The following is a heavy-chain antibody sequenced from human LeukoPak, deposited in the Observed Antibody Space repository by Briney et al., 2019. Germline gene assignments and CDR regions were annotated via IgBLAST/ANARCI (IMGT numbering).Heavy chain of an antibody. Sequence: PGGSLRLSCAASGFTFSSYWMSWVRQAPGKGLEWVANIKQDGSEKYYVDSVKGRFTTSRDNAKNSLYLQMNSLRAEDTAVYYCARLNLDSGPYSGSYHFGYNWFDPWGQGTLVTVSS. V-gene: IGHV3-7*01. CDR1: GFTFSSYW. D-gene: IGHD1-26*01. J-gene: IGHJ5*02. CDR3: ARLNLDSGPYSGSYHFGYNWFDP. CDR2: IKQDGSEK.